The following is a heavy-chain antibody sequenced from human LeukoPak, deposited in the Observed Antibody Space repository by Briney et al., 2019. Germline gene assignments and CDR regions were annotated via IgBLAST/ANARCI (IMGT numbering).Heavy chain of an antibody. CDR3: ARGTNTYYYDSSENDY. V-gene: IGHV3-30*03. Sequence: GRSLRLSCAASGFTFSSYGMHWVRQAPGKGLEWVAVISYDGSNKYYADSVKGRFTISRDNSKNTLYLQMNSLRAEDTAVYYCARGTNTYYYDSSENDYWGQGTLVTVSS. D-gene: IGHD3-22*01. J-gene: IGHJ4*02. CDR2: ISYDGSNK. CDR1: GFTFSSYG.